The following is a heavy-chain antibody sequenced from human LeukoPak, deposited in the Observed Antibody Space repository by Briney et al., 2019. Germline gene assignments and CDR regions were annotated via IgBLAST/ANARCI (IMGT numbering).Heavy chain of an antibody. J-gene: IGHJ4*02. D-gene: IGHD5-24*01. CDR1: GGSFSGYY. CDR2: INHSGST. Sequence: SETLSLTCAVYGGSFSGYYWSWIRQPPGKGLEWIGEINHSGSTNYNPSLKSRVTISVDTSKNQFSLKLSSVTAADTAVYYCVRGGSGDGYNPAFDYWGQGTLVTVSS. CDR3: VRGGSGDGYNPAFDY. V-gene: IGHV4-34*01.